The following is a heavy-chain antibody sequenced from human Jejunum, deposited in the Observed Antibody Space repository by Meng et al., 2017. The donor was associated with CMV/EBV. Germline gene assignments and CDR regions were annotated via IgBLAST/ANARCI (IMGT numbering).Heavy chain of an antibody. V-gene: IGHV3-30*04. D-gene: IGHD1-1*01. CDR1: GFTFSMDT. CDR2: VSQDGRNK. J-gene: IGHJ3*01. Sequence: SGFTFSMDTMHWIRQAPGKGLEWVALVSQDGRNKYYADSVKGRFTVSRDNSKNTLDLQMNSLRPGDTAMYYCARERQLELDAFDVWGQGTMVTVSS. CDR3: ARERQLELDAFDV.